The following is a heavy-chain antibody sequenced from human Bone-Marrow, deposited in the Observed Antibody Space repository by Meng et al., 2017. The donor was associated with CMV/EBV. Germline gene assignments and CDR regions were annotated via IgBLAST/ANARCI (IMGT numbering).Heavy chain of an antibody. CDR1: GFSFSGYE. CDR3: ARDGLGHYGGNSGFDY. J-gene: IGHJ4*02. D-gene: IGHD4-23*01. CDR2: IYSGGST. Sequence: GESLKISCAASGFSFSGYEMNWVRQAPGKGLEWVSVIYSGGSTYDADSVKGRFTISRDNSKNTLYLQMNSLRAEDTAVYYCARDGLGHYGGNSGFDYWGQGTLVTVSS. V-gene: IGHV3-66*02.